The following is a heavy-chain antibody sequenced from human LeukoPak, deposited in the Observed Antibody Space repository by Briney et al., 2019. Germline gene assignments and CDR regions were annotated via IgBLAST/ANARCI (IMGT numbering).Heavy chain of an antibody. CDR3: ARGAYSHYYYYYYYYMDV. Sequence: ASVKVSCKASGYTFTSYDINWVRQATGQGLEWMGWMNPNSGNTGYAQKFQGRVTITRNTSISTAYMELSSLRSEDTAVYYCARGAYSHYYYYYYYYMDVWGKGTRSPSP. J-gene: IGHJ6*03. CDR2: MNPNSGNT. D-gene: IGHD4-11*01. V-gene: IGHV1-8*03. CDR1: GYTFTSYD.